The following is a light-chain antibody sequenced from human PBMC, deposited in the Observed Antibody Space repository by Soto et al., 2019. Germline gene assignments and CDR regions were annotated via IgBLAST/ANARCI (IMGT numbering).Light chain of an antibody. CDR2: DAS. CDR1: QIVGTS. V-gene: IGKV3-11*01. CDR3: QQRFDWPLT. J-gene: IGKJ4*01. Sequence: IVLTQSPATLSLSPGGRSSLSCMAIQIVGTSLAWYEQRPGQAPRLLIYDASSRAAGIPARSSGGGSGTDFTLTISSLEPEDFEVYYCQQRFDWPLTFGGGTKVDIK.